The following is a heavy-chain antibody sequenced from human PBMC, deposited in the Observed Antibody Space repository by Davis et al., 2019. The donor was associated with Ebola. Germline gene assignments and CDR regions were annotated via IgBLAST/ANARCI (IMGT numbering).Heavy chain of an antibody. V-gene: IGHV3-15*01. J-gene: IGHJ6*03. D-gene: IGHD2-2*01. CDR1: GLTFSNAW. Sequence: GESLKISCAASGLTFSNAWMSWVRQAPGKGLEWVGRIKSKTDGGTTDYAAPVKGRSTISRDDSKNTLYLQMNSLKTEETAVYYCTTDVVPAATRGVYYYYYYMDVWGKGTTVTVSS. CDR3: TTDVVPAATRGVYYYYYYMDV. CDR2: IKSKTDGGTT.